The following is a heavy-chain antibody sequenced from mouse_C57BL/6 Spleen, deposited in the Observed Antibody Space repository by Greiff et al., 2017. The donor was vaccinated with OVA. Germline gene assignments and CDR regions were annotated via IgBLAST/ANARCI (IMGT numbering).Heavy chain of an antibody. J-gene: IGHJ1*03. CDR3: ARSDWSSYRYFDV. Sequence: VQLQQSGPELVKPGASVKISCKASGYSFTGYYMNWVKQSPEKSLEWIGEINPSTGGTTYNQKFKAKATLTVDKSSSTAYMQLKSLTSEDSAVYYYARSDWSSYRYFDVWGTGTTVTVSS. V-gene: IGHV1-42*01. CDR2: INPSTGGT. CDR1: GYSFTGYY. D-gene: IGHD1-3*01.